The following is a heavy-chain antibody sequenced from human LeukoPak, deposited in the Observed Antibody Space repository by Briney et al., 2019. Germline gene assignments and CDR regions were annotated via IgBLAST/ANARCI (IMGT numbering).Heavy chain of an antibody. CDR2: ISSSSSYI. CDR1: GFTFSSYS. CDR3: ASSGWTPYYFDY. J-gene: IGHJ4*02. D-gene: IGHD6-19*01. V-gene: IGHV3-21*01. Sequence: GGSLRLSCAASGFTFSSYSMNWVRQAPGKGLEWVSSISSSSSYIYYADSVKGRFTISRDNAKNSLYLQMNSLRAEDTAVYYCASSGWTPYYFDYWGQGTLVTVSS.